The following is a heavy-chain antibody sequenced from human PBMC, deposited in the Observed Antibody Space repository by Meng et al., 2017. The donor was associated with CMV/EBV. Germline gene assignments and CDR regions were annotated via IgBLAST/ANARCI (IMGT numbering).Heavy chain of an antibody. Sequence: SETLSLTCTVSGYSISSGYYWGWIRQPPGKGLEWLGSIYHSGSTYYNPSLKSRVTISVDTSKNQFSLKLSSVTAADTAVYYCARVATGYSSSWAYGGMDVWGQGTTVTVSS. CDR3: ARVATGYSSSWAYGGMDV. CDR2: IYHSGST. J-gene: IGHJ6*02. D-gene: IGHD6-13*01. V-gene: IGHV4-38-2*02. CDR1: GYSISSGYY.